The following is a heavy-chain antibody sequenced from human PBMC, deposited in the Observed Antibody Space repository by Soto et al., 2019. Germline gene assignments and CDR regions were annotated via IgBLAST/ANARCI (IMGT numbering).Heavy chain of an antibody. Sequence: SVKVSCKASGFTFTSSAVQWVRQARGQRLEWIGWIVVGSGNTNYAQKFQERVTITRDMSTSTAYMELSSLRSEDTAVYYCARATSPRYCSGVNCPNYFDYWGQGTLVTVSS. V-gene: IGHV1-58*01. CDR2: IVVGSGNT. J-gene: IGHJ4*02. CDR1: GFTFTSSA. D-gene: IGHD2-15*01. CDR3: ARATSPRYCSGVNCPNYFDY.